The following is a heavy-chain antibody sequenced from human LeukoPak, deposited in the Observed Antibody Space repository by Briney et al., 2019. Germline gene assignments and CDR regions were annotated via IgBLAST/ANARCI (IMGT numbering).Heavy chain of an antibody. J-gene: IGHJ5*02. D-gene: IGHD3-10*01. CDR3: AAMVRGVIRNWFDP. Sequence: PGGSLRLSCAASGFTFSSDGMHWVRQAPSKGLEWVAFIRYDGSNKYYADSVKGRFTISRDNSKNTLYLQMNSLRAEDTAVYYCAAMVRGVIRNWFDPWGQGTLVTVSS. CDR1: GFTFSSDG. CDR2: IRYDGSNK. V-gene: IGHV3-30*02.